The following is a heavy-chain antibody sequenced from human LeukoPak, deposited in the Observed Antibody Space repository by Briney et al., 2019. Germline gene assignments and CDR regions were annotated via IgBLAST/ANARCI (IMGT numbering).Heavy chain of an antibody. CDR3: ARDGVPIRYCSGGSCSGNWFDR. V-gene: IGHV3-21*01. Sequence: GGSLRLSCAASGFTFSSYSMNWVRQAPGKGLEWVSSISSSSSYIYYADSVKGRFTISRDNAKNSLYLQMNSLRAEDTAVYYCARDGVPIRYCSGGSCSGNWFDRWGQGTLVTVSS. J-gene: IGHJ5*02. D-gene: IGHD2-15*01. CDR1: GFTFSSYS. CDR2: ISSSSSYI.